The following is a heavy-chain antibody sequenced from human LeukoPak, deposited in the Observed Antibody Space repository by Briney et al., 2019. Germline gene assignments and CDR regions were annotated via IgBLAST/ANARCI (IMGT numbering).Heavy chain of an antibody. CDR1: GYTFTGYY. J-gene: IGHJ4*02. Sequence: GASVKVSCKASGYTFTGYYMHWVRQAPGQGLEWMGWINPNSGGTNYAQKFQGRVTMTRDTSISTAYMELSRLRSDDTAVYYCASREAVAGTDYFDYWGQGTLVTVSS. D-gene: IGHD6-19*01. CDR2: INPNSGGT. V-gene: IGHV1-2*02. CDR3: ASREAVAGTDYFDY.